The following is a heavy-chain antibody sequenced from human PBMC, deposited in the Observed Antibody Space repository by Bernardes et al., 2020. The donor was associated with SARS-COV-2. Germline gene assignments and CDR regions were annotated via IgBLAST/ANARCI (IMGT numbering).Heavy chain of an antibody. D-gene: IGHD1-26*01. Sequence: SETLSLTCAVYGGSLSGFYWSWVRQPPGKGLEWIGEINHDGDPNYNPSLKSRVIISSETSKKQFSLRLTSVTVPDTAVYYCARGSWAARFDSWGRGTLVTVSS. CDR3: ARGSWAARFDS. V-gene: IGHV4-34*01. CDR2: INHDGDP. J-gene: IGHJ5*01. CDR1: GGSLSGFY.